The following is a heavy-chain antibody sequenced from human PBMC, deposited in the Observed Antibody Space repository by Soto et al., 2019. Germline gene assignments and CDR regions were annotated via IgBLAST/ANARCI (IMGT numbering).Heavy chain of an antibody. Sequence: GSLRLSCAASGFTFSNFGMHWVRQAPGKGLEWVAVIWHDGKNKDHADSVKGRFTISRDNSKNTLYLQMNSLRGEDTAVYYCARGPTEYCSGGSCYRDGAFDIWGQGTMVTVSS. D-gene: IGHD2-15*01. J-gene: IGHJ3*02. CDR1: GFTFSNFG. CDR3: ARGPTEYCSGGSCYRDGAFDI. CDR2: IWHDGKNK. V-gene: IGHV3-33*01.